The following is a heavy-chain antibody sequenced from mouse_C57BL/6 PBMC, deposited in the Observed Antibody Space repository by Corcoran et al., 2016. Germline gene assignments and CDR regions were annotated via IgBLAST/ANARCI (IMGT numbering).Heavy chain of an antibody. J-gene: IGHJ2*01. CDR3: ARSEYYGSSSYFDY. V-gene: IGHV1-9*01. CDR1: GYTFTGYW. Sequence: QVQLLQSGAELMKPGASVKLSCKATGYTFTGYWIAWVKQRPGHGLEWIGEILPGSGSTNYNEKVKGKATFTADTSSNTAYMQLSSLTTEDSAIYYCARSEYYGSSSYFDYWGQGTTLTVSS. CDR2: ILPGSGST. D-gene: IGHD1-1*01.